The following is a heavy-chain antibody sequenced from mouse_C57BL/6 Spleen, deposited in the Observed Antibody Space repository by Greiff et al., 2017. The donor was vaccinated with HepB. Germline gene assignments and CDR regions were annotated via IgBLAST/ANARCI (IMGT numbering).Heavy chain of an antibody. CDR3: AREGYYSNCAMDY. D-gene: IGHD2-5*01. CDR1: GYAFSSSW. J-gene: IGHJ4*01. V-gene: IGHV1-82*01. CDR2: IYPGDGDT. Sequence: VKLVESGPELVKPGASVKISCKASGYAFSSSWMNWVKQRPGKGLEWIGRIYPGDGDTNYNGKFKGKATLTADKSSSTAYMQLSSLTSEDSAVYFCAREGYYSNCAMDYWGQGTSVTVSS.